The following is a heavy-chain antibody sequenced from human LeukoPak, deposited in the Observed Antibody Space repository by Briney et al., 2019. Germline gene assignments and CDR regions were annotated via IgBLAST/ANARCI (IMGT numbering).Heavy chain of an antibody. CDR1: GYTFTGYY. CDR2: INPNSGGT. CDR3: ARGGPTIFGVVIMPYYYYGMDV. J-gene: IGHJ6*02. D-gene: IGHD3-3*01. Sequence: GASVKVSCNASGYTFTGYYMHWVRQAPGQGLEWMGWINPNSGGTNYAQTFQGRVTMTRDTSISTAYMELSRLRSDDTAVYYCARGGPTIFGVVIMPYYYYGMDVWGQGTTVTVSS. V-gene: IGHV1-2*02.